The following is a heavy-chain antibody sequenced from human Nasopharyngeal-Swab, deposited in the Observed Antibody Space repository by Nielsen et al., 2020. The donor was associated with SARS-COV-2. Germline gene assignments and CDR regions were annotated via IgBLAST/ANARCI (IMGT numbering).Heavy chain of an antibody. Sequence: ASVKVSCKASGYTFTSYDINWVRQATGQGLEWMGWMNPNSGNTGYAQKFKGRVTMTRNTSISTAYMELSSLRSEDTAVYYCARGGVPGYYYYYYYMDVWGKGTTVTVSS. CDR3: ARGGVPGYYYYYYYMDV. CDR2: MNPNSGNT. J-gene: IGHJ6*03. V-gene: IGHV1-8*01. D-gene: IGHD3-10*01. CDR1: GYTFTSYD.